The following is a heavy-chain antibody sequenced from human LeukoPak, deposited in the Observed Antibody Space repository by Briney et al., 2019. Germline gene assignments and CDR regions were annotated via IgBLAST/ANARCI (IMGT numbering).Heavy chain of an antibody. Sequence: PSETLSLTCTVSGGSISSYCWSWIRQPPGKGLEWIGYIHYSVSTNYNPSLKSRVTTSVDTSKDQLSLKLSSVTAADTAVYYCARFFVGGTGYFDYWGQGTLVTVSS. CDR1: GGSISSYC. D-gene: IGHD1-26*01. J-gene: IGHJ4*02. CDR3: ARFFVGGTGYFDY. CDR2: IHYSVST. V-gene: IGHV4-59*01.